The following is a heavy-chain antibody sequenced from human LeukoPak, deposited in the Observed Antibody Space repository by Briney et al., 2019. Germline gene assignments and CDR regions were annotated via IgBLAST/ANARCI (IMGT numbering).Heavy chain of an antibody. CDR3: ARESPTLANWFDP. CDR1: GGSISSYY. Sequence: SETLSLTCTVPGGSISSYYWSWIRQPPGKGLEWIGYIYYSGSTNYNPSLKSRVTISVDTSKNQFSLKLSSVTAADTAVYYCARESPTLANWFDPWGQGTLVTVSS. CDR2: IYYSGST. V-gene: IGHV4-59*01. J-gene: IGHJ5*02. D-gene: IGHD2-15*01.